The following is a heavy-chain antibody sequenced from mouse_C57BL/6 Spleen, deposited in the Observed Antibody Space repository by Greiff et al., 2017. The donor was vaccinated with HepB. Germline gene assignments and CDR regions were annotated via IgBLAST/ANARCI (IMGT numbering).Heavy chain of an antibody. CDR3: ARGHYYGSSYDAMDY. V-gene: IGHV1-61*01. D-gene: IGHD1-1*01. CDR1: GYTFTSYW. J-gene: IGHJ4*01. Sequence: QVQLQQSGAELVRPGSSVKLSCKASGYTFTSYWMDWVKQRPGQGLEWIGNIYPSDSETHYNQKFKDKATLTVDKSSSTAYMQLSSLTSEDSAVDYCARGHYYGSSYDAMDYWGQGTSVTVSS. CDR2: IYPSDSET.